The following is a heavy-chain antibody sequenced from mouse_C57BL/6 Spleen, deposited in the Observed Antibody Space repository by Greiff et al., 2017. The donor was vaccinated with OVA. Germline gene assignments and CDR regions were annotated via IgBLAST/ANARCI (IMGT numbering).Heavy chain of an antibody. CDR2: IYPGGGYT. J-gene: IGHJ2*01. D-gene: IGHD6-2*01. CDR1: GYTFTNYW. CDR3: AREKNSLFDY. Sequence: VQLKESGAELVRPGTSVKMSCKASGYTFTNYWIGWAKQRPGHGLEWIGDIYPGGGYTNYNEKFKGKATLTADKSSSTAYMQVSSLTSEDSAIYYCAREKNSLFDYWGQGTTLTVSS. V-gene: IGHV1-63*01.